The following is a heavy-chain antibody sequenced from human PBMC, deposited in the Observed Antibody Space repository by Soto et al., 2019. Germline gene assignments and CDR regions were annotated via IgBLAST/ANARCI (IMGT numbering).Heavy chain of an antibody. CDR1: GYTFNTYY. V-gene: IGHV1-46*02. D-gene: IGHD4-17*01. Sequence: QVQLVQSGAEVQKPGASVKVSCKASGYTFNTYYMHWVRQAPGQGLEWMGIINPVGGSTSYAQKFQGRVTMTRDTATSTVYMELNSLRPEDTAVYYCARTAEYGDPCFDYWGQGTLVTVSS. CDR3: ARTAEYGDPCFDY. CDR2: INPVGGST. J-gene: IGHJ4*02.